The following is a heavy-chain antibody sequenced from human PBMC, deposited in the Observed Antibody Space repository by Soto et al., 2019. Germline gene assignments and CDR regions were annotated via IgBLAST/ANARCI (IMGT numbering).Heavy chain of an antibody. V-gene: IGHV1-18*04. CDR3: ARGYCGSTSCDNWFDP. CDR1: GYTFTTFG. J-gene: IGHJ5*02. Sequence: ASVKVSCKTSGYTFTTFGISWVRQAPGQGLEWMGWIGAYNGNTNYAQKFQGRVTMTTDTSTSTAYMELRSLRSDDTAVYYCARGYCGSTSCDNWFDPWGQGTLVTVSS. CDR2: IGAYNGNT. D-gene: IGHD2-2*01.